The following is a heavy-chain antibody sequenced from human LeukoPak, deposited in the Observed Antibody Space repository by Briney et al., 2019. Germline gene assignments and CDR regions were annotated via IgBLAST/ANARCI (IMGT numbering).Heavy chain of an antibody. CDR3: ARGYYYDSSGYFFDY. CDR2: IYPGDSDT. J-gene: IGHJ4*02. CDR1: GYSFTRYW. D-gene: IGHD3-22*01. V-gene: IGHV5-51*01. Sequence: GESLKISCKGSGYSFTRYWVGWVRQMPGKGLEWMGIIYPGDSDTRYSPSFQGQVTISADKSISTAYLQWSSLKASDTAMYYCARGYYYDSSGYFFDYWGQGTLVTVSP.